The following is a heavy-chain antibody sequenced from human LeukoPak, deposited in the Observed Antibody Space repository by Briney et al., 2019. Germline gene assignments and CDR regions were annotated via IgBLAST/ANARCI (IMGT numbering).Heavy chain of an antibody. CDR3: ARGDSSAAMPRNP. CDR1: GFTFSSYS. CDR2: ISSSSSYI. D-gene: IGHD2-2*01. Sequence: GPLRLSCAASGFTFSSYSMNWVRKAQGKGLEWFSSISSSSSYIYYADSVKGRFTISRDNAKNSLYLQMNSLRAEDTAVYYCARGDSSAAMPRNPWGQGTLVTVSS. J-gene: IGHJ5*02. V-gene: IGHV3-21*01.